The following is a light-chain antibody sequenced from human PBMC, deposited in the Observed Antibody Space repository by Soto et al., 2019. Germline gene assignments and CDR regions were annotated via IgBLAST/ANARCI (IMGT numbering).Light chain of an antibody. V-gene: IGLV2-14*01. CDR1: SSDIGAYNY. Sequence: QSALTQPASVSGSPGQSITISCTGTSSDIGAYNYVSWYQHHPGTAPKVIIYEVNNRPSGVSYRFSGFKSGNTASLTISGLQAEDEADYYCSAYKTSRTYVFGSGTQLTVL. CDR3: SAYKTSRTYV. J-gene: IGLJ1*01. CDR2: EVN.